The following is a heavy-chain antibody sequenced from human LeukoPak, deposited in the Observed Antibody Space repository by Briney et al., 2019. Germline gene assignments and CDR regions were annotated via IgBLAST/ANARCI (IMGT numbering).Heavy chain of an antibody. CDR1: GGSISSGSYY. V-gene: IGHV4-61*02. J-gene: IGHJ3*02. CDR2: IYTSGST. CDR3: ARVDVVVVVPAATAGAFDI. Sequence: PSETLSLTCTVSGGSISSGSYYWSWIRQPAGKGLEWIGRIYTSGSTNYNPSLKSRVTISVDTSKNQFSLKLSSVTAADTAVYYCARVDVVVVVPAATAGAFDIWGQGTMVTVSS. D-gene: IGHD2-2*01.